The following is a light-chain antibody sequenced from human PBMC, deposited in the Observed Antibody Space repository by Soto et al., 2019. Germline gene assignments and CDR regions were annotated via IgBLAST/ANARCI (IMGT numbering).Light chain of an antibody. V-gene: IGKV3-15*01. Sequence: EIVMTQSPATLSVSPGEGATLSCRASQSVRSELAWYQHKPGLAPRLLIYGVSTRATGIPVRFSGSGSGTEFTLSISSLQSEDSAIYYCQHYNNLPLTFGGGTKVDIK. CDR1: QSVRSE. CDR2: GVS. J-gene: IGKJ4*01. CDR3: QHYNNLPLT.